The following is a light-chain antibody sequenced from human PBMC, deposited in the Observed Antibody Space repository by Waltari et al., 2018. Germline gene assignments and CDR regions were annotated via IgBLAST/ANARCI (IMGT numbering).Light chain of an antibody. CDR2: DTN. J-gene: IGLJ3*02. CDR3: LLAYGSLRV. CDR1: TGAVTSGHD. Sequence: QAVVTQEPSLTVSPGGTVTLTCGTSTGAVTSGHDPYWFKQKPGQVPRTLIYDTNNKPSWTPARFLGSLLGDKAALTLSGAQPEDEAEYYGLLAYGSLRVFGGGTKLAVL. V-gene: IGLV7-46*01.